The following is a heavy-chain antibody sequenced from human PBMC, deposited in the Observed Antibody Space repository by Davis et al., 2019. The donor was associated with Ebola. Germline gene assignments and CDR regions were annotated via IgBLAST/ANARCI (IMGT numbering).Heavy chain of an antibody. CDR1: GFTFSSYS. Sequence: GGSLRLSCAASGFTFSSYSMNWVRQAPGKGLEWVSSISSSSSYIYYADSVKGRFTISRDNAKNSLYLQMNSLRSEDTAVYYCAFRSSSWYGEHGVFQHWGQGTLVTVSS. J-gene: IGHJ1*01. D-gene: IGHD6-13*01. V-gene: IGHV3-21*04. CDR3: AFRSSSWYGEHGVFQH. CDR2: ISSSSSYI.